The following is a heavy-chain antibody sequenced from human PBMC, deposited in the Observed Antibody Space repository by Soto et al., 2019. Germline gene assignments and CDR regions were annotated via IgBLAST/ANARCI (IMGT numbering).Heavy chain of an antibody. CDR3: ASMIGDPVLSFDS. D-gene: IGHD3-10*02. Sequence: QVQLLESGPGLVKPSETLSLTCTVSGGSISSYYWSWIRQPPGKGLEWIGFIFYSGSTSYNPSLKSSVTISIDTSEYQFSLKLNSVTAADTAVYYCASMIGDPVLSFDSWGQGTLVAVSS. V-gene: IGHV4-59*01. CDR1: GGSISSYY. CDR2: IFYSGST. J-gene: IGHJ5*01.